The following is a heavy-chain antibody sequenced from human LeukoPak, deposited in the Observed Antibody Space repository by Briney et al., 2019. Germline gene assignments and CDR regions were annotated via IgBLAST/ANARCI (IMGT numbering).Heavy chain of an antibody. CDR3: ARGPLQTIPTSKIVVYYYPFDY. CDR1: GFNFDDYG. D-gene: IGHD3-22*01. Sequence: GGSLRLSCAASGFNFDDYGMSWVRQAPGKGLEWVSGINWNGGGTGYADSVKGRFTIPRENAKNSLYLQMNSLKAEDTALYYCARGPLQTIPTSKIVVYYYPFDYWGQGTLVTVSS. CDR2: INWNGGGT. J-gene: IGHJ4*02. V-gene: IGHV3-20*04.